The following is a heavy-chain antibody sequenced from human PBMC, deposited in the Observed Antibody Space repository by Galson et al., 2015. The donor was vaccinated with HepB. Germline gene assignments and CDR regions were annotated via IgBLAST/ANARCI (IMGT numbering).Heavy chain of an antibody. CDR1: GFTFDDYA. CDR2: ISWNSGSI. V-gene: IGHV3-9*01. D-gene: IGHD4-17*01. CDR3: AKAQGATVTRGALWY. J-gene: IGHJ4*02. Sequence: SLRLSCAASGFTFDDYAMHWVRQAPGKGLEWVSGISWNSGSIGYADSVKGRFTISRDNAKNSLYLQMNSLRAEDTALYYCAKAQGATVTRGALWYWGQGTLVTVSS.